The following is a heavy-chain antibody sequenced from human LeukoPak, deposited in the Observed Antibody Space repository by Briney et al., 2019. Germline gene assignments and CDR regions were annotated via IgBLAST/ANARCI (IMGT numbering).Heavy chain of an antibody. CDR3: ARATYYYGSGSAYYFDY. J-gene: IGHJ4*02. D-gene: IGHD3-10*01. V-gene: IGHV4-59*01. Sequence: PSETLSLTCTVSGGSISSYYWSWIRQPPGKGLEWIGYIYYSGSTNYNPSLKSRVTISVDTSKNQFSLKLSSVTAADTAVYYCARATYYYGSGSAYYFDYWGQGTLVTVSP. CDR2: IYYSGST. CDR1: GGSISSYY.